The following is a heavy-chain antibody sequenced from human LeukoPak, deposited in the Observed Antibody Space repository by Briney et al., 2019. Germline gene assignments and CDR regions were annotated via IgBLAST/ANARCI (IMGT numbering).Heavy chain of an antibody. CDR3: ARSDYSGYFDY. J-gene: IGHJ4*02. Sequence: SETLSLTCTVSGGSVNNNAYYWGWVRQPPGEGLEYTGNVYYSGITYYNPSLQSRVTISVDTSNNQFSLKLSSVTAANTAAYYCARSDYSGYFDYWGQGTLVSVSS. CDR1: GGSVNNNAYY. CDR2: VYYSGIT. D-gene: IGHD4-11*01. V-gene: IGHV4-39*01.